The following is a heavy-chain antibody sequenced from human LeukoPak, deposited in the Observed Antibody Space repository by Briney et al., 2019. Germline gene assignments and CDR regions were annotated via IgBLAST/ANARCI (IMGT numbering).Heavy chain of an antibody. J-gene: IGHJ4*02. D-gene: IGHD4-11*01. V-gene: IGHV3-48*01. Sequence: GGSLRLSCTASGFTFGDYAMSWVRQAPGKGLEWVSYITSSSSTIYYADSVKGRFTISRDNAKNSLYLQMNSLRAEDTAVYYCARSNGHFDYWGQGALVTVSS. CDR2: ITSSSSTI. CDR1: GFTFGDYA. CDR3: ARSNGHFDY.